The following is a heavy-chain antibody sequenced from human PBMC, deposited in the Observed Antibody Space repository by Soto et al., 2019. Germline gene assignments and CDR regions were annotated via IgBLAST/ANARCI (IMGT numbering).Heavy chain of an antibody. CDR3: ARDQSMYSSGFLVYWGFDP. V-gene: IGHV3-48*02. Sequence: GGSLRLSCAASGFTFSSYSMNWVRQAPGKGLEWVSYISSSSSTIYYADSVKGRFTISRDNAKNSLYLQMNSLRDEDTAVYYCARDQSMYSSGFLVYWGFDPWGQGTLVTVSS. CDR2: ISSSSSTI. CDR1: GFTFSSYS. J-gene: IGHJ5*02. D-gene: IGHD6-19*01.